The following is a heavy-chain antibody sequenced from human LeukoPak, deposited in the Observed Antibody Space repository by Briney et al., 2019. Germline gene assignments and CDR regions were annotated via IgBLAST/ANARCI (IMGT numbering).Heavy chain of an antibody. V-gene: IGHV3-15*01. CDR3: TTDRRGSSGTFDY. D-gene: IGHD6-6*01. CDR1: GFTFSNAW. Sequence: GGSLRLSCAASGFTFSNAWMSWVRQAPGKGLVWVGRIKSKTDGGTTDYAAPVKGRFTISRDDSKNTLYLQMNSLKTEDTAVYYCTTDRRGSSGTFDYWGQGTLVTVSS. CDR2: IKSKTDGGTT. J-gene: IGHJ4*02.